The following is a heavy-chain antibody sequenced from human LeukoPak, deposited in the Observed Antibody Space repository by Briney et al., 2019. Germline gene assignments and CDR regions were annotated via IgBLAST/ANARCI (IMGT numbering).Heavy chain of an antibody. Sequence: ASVKVSCKASGYTFTSYGISWVRQAPGQGLEWMGWISAYNGNTSYAQKLQGRVTMTTDTSTSTAYMELRSLRSDDTAVYYCARGDDSSGYYYPFDHWGQGTLVTVSS. CDR2: ISAYNGNT. CDR1: GYTFTSYG. CDR3: ARGDDSSGYYYPFDH. D-gene: IGHD3-22*01. V-gene: IGHV1-18*01. J-gene: IGHJ4*02.